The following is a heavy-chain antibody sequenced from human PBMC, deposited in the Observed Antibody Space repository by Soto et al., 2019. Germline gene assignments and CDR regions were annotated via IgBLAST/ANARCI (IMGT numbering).Heavy chain of an antibody. CDR1: GFTFSSYG. CDR3: AIVVVTATNHDAFDI. CDR2: ISYDGSNK. V-gene: IGHV3-30*03. D-gene: IGHD2-21*02. Sequence: QVQLVESGGGVVQPGRSLRLSCAASGFTFSSYGMHWVRQAPGKGLEWVAVISYDGSNKYYADSVKGRFTISRDNSKNSLYLQMNSLRAEDKAVYYCAIVVVTATNHDAFDIWGQGTMVTVSS. J-gene: IGHJ3*02.